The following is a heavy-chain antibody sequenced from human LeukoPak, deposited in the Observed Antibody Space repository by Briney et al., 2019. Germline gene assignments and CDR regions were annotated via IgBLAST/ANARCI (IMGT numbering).Heavy chain of an antibody. CDR1: GGSISSSSYY. CDR2: IYYSGST. V-gene: IGHV4-39*01. Sequence: SETLSLTCTVSGGSISSSSYYWGWIRQPPGKGLEWIGSIYYSGSTYYNPSLKSRVTISVDTSKNQFSLKLSSVSAADTAVYYCASFNEYTSSDAFDIWGQGTMVTVSS. CDR3: ASFNEYTSSDAFDI. J-gene: IGHJ3*02. D-gene: IGHD6-6*01.